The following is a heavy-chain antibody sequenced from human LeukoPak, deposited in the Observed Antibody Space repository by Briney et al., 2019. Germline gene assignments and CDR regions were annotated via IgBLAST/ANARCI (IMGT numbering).Heavy chain of an antibody. CDR2: IRYDGSNK. CDR1: GFTFSSYG. V-gene: IGHV3-30*02. J-gene: IGHJ4*02. CDR3: AKVMRFAPPNIAVAGFMDY. Sequence: PGGSLRLSCAASGFTFSSYGMHWVRQAPGKGLEWVAFIRYDGSNKYYADSVKGRFTISRDNSKNTLYLQMNSPRAEDTAVYYCAKVMRFAPPNIAVAGFMDYWGQGTLVTVSS. D-gene: IGHD6-19*01.